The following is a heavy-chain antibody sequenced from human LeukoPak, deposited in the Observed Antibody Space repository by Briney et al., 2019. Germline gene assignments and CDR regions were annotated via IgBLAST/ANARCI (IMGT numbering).Heavy chain of an antibody. J-gene: IGHJ4*02. CDR1: GYTITGYY. Sequence: ASVKVSCKASGYTITGYYMHWVRQAPGQGLEWMGIINPSGGSTSYAQKFQGRVTMTRDTSTSTVYMELSSLRSEDTAVYYCAIVRCSGGSCYRILFDYWGQGTLVTVSS. CDR2: INPSGGST. D-gene: IGHD2-15*01. V-gene: IGHV1-46*01. CDR3: AIVRCSGGSCYRILFDY.